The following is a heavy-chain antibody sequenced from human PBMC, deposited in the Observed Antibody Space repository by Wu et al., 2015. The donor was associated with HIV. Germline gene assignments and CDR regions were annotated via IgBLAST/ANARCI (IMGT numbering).Heavy chain of an antibody. CDR2: INPNSGGT. J-gene: IGHJ6*03. V-gene: IGHV1-2*02. CDR3: ARDPGGIYYYYHYMDV. CDR1: GYTFNDYY. D-gene: IGHD2/OR15-2a*01. Sequence: QVQLVQSGAEVKKPGASMKVSCKASGYTFNDYYIQWVRQAPGQGLEWMGWINPNSGGTNYAQNFEDRVTMTRDTSITTAYMELSSLRSDDTAVYYCARDPGGIYYYYHYMDVWGKGTTVTVSS.